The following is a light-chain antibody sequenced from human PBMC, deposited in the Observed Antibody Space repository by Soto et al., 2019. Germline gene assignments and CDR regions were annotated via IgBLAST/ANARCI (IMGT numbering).Light chain of an antibody. CDR1: QSVRSW. CDR3: KQGYSTPIT. J-gene: IGKJ5*01. V-gene: IGKV1-5*01. CDR2: DAY. Sequence: DIQMAQSPYILSASVGDRVTITCRATQSVRSWLAWYQQKPGKAPKLLIFDAYSLERGVPSRFSGSGSGTDFALTIRSLQPEDFATYYCKQGYSTPITFGQGTRLEIK.